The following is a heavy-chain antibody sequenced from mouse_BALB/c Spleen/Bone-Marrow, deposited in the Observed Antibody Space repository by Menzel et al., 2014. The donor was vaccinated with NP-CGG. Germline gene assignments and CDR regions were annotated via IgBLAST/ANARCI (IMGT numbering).Heavy chain of an antibody. V-gene: IGHV1-14*01. CDR3: ARWGGTPYFDY. CDR1: GYTFTSYP. Sequence: EVQLQQSGPELVKPGASVKMSCKASGYTFTSYPIHWVKQKPGQGLEWIGYITPYNDDTKYNEKFKGKATLTSDKSSSTAYMELGSLTSEDSAVYYCARWGGTPYFDYWGQGTTLTVSS. D-gene: IGHD4-1*01. J-gene: IGHJ2*01. CDR2: ITPYNDDT.